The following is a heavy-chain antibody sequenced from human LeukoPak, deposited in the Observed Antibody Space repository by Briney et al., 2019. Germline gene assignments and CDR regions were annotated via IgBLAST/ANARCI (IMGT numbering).Heavy chain of an antibody. D-gene: IGHD5-12*01. CDR3: ARDRRYSGYDQGGFDY. V-gene: IGHV1-2*02. J-gene: IGHJ4*02. Sequence: ASVKVSCKASGYTFTGYYMHWVRQAPGQGLEWMGWINPNSGGTNYAQKFQGRVTMTRDTSISTAYMELGRLRSDDTAVYYCARDRRYSGYDQGGFDYWGQGTLVTVSS. CDR2: INPNSGGT. CDR1: GYTFTGYY.